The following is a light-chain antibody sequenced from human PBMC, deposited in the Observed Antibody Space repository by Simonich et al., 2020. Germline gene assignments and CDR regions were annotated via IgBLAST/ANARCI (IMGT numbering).Light chain of an antibody. CDR1: SSNIGSNT. CDR3: AAWDDSLNGPV. CDR2: RNN. V-gene: IGLV1-44*01. J-gene: IGLJ3*02. Sequence: QSVLTQPPSASGTPGQRVTISCSGSSSNIGSNTVNWYQQLPGTAPKLLINRNNQRPSGVPDRFSGSKSGTSASLAISGLQSEDEADYYCAAWDDSLNGPVFGGGTKLTVL.